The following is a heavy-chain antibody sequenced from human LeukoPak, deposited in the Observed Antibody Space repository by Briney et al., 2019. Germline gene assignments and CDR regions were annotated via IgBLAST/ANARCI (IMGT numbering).Heavy chain of an antibody. CDR2: VYPGDSDT. CDR1: GYIFSRYW. D-gene: IGHD1-26*01. V-gene: IGHV5-51*01. CDR3: ARHRGGYGNYEDWFDP. Sequence: GVSLKISCKASGYIFSRYWIAWVRQVPGKGLEWMGIVYPGDSDTRYSPSFRGQVTISADTSISTTYLQWSSLKASDTAIYYCARHRGGYGNYEDWFDPWGQGTLVTVSS. J-gene: IGHJ5*02.